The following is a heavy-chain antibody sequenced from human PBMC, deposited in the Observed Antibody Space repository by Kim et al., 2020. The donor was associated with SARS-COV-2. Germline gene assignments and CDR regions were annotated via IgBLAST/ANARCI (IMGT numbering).Heavy chain of an antibody. CDR1: GFTFSLYA. J-gene: IGHJ4*02. Sequence: GGSLRLSCAASGFTFSLYAMSWVRQAPGKGLEWVSTISGSADNTFYADSVKGRFTISRDNSKNTLYLQMNSLRAEDTAVYYCAKYMFRGVPLFDYWGPGTLVTVSS. CDR2: ISGSADNT. D-gene: IGHD3-10*01. V-gene: IGHV3-23*01. CDR3: AKYMFRGVPLFDY.